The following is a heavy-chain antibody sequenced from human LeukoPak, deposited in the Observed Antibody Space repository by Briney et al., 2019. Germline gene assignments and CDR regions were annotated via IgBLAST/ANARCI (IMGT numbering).Heavy chain of an antibody. V-gene: IGHV1-18*01. J-gene: IGHJ4*02. Sequence: ASVKVSCKAPGYIFTSYGISWVRQAPGQGLEWMGWISAYNGNTNFAQKLQGRVTMTTDTSTSTAYMELSRLRSDDTAVYYCARPYGDPYVWGQGTLVTVSS. CDR2: ISAYNGNT. CDR3: ARPYGDPYV. CDR1: GYIFTSYG. D-gene: IGHD4-17*01.